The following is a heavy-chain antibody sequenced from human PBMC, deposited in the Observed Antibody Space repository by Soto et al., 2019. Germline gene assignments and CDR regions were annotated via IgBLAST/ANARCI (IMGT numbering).Heavy chain of an antibody. CDR1: GFTFSDYY. CDR2: ISSSGSTI. V-gene: IGHV3-11*01. D-gene: IGHD5-18*01. J-gene: IGHJ6*02. CDR3: ARATSGYIYVDHDYGMDV. Sequence: PGGSLRLSCAASGFTFSDYYMSWIRQAPGKGLEWVSYISSSGSTIYYADSVKGRFTISRDNAKNSLYLQMNSLRAEDTAVYYCARATSGYIYVDHDYGMDVWGQGTTVTVSS.